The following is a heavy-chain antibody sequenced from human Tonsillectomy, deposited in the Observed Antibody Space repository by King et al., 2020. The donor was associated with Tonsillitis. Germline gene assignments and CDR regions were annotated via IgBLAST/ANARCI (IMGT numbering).Heavy chain of an antibody. D-gene: IGHD3-22*01. CDR3: AKDRAFYDSSGLEY. J-gene: IGHJ4*02. V-gene: IGHV3-23*03. Sequence: EVQLVESGGGLVQPGGSLRLSCAASGFTFSSYAMSWVRQAPGKGLEWVSVIYSGGSSTYYADSVKGRFTISRDNSKNTLYLQMNGLRAEDTAVYYCAKDRAFYDSSGLEYWGQGTLVTVSS. CDR1: GFTFSSYA. CDR2: IYSGGSST.